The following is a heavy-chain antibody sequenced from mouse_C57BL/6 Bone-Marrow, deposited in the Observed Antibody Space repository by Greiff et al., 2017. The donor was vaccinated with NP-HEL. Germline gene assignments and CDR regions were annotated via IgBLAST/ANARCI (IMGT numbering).Heavy chain of an antibody. J-gene: IGHJ4*01. D-gene: IGHD3-2*02. CDR1: GYTFTNYW. Sequence: VQLQQSGAELVRPGTSVKMSCKASGYTFTNYWIGWAKQRPGHGLEWIGDIYPGGGYTNYNEKFKGKATLTADKSSSTAYMQFSSLPSEDSAIYYCARCSSGFHYAMDYWGQGTSVTVSS. V-gene: IGHV1-63*01. CDR2: IYPGGGYT. CDR3: ARCSSGFHYAMDY.